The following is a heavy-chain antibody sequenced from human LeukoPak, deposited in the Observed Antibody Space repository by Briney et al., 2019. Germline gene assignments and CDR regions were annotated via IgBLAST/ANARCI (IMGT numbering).Heavy chain of an antibody. V-gene: IGHV3-21*04. J-gene: IGHJ3*02. CDR1: GFTFSSYS. CDR2: ISSSSSYI. D-gene: IGHD5-18*01. CDR3: ARRQLWPHDAFDI. Sequence: GGSLRLSCAASGFTFSSYSMNWVRQAPGKGLEWVSSISSSSSYIYYADSVKGRFTISRDNSKNTLYLQMNSLRAEDTALYYCARRQLWPHDAFDIWGQGTMVTVSS.